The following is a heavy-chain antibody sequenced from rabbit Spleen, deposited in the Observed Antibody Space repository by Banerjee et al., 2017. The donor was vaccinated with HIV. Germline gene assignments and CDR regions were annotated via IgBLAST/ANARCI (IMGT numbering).Heavy chain of an antibody. J-gene: IGHJ6*01. V-gene: IGHV1S40*01. CDR3: ARDTGSSFSSYGMDL. D-gene: IGHD8-1*01. CDR2: IDSGSSGFT. Sequence: QQLVESGGGLVKPGASLTLTCTASGVSFSSSSYMCWVRQAPGKGLEWIACIDSGSSGFTYFATWANGRFTCSMTSSTTVTLQMTSLTVADTATYFCARDTGSSFSSYGMDLWGPGTLVTVS. CDR1: GVSFSSSSY.